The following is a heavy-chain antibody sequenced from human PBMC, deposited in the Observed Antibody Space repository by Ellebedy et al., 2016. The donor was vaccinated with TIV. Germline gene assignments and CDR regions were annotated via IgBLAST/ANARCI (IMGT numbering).Heavy chain of an antibody. D-gene: IGHD7-27*01. CDR3: ARGPSTGDFDF. J-gene: IGHJ4*02. CDR1: GYTFTDYF. V-gene: IGHV1-2*02. Sequence: ASVKVSXKASGYTFTDYFIHWMRQAPEQGLEWVGWIDPKSGDTKYARNFLGRVTMTRDTSINTAYMDLSRLRSDDTAVYFCARGPSTGDFDFWGQGTLVTVSS. CDR2: IDPKSGDT.